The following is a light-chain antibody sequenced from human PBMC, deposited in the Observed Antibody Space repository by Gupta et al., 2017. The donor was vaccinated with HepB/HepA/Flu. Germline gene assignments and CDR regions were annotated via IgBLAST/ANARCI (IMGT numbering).Light chain of an antibody. CDR3: SSYTSSFTRV. Sequence: QSALTQPASVSGSPGQSITISCTGTSSDVGGYSYVSWYQQHPGKAPKLIIYDVSNRPSGVSDRFSGSKSGNTASLTISGLQAEDEADYYCSSYTSSFTRVFGTGTKVTVL. V-gene: IGLV2-14*03. J-gene: IGLJ1*01. CDR1: SSDVGGYSY. CDR2: DVS.